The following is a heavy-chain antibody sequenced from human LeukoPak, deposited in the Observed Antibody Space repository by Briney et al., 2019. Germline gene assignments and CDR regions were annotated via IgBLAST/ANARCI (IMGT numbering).Heavy chain of an antibody. D-gene: IGHD1-26*01. J-gene: IGHJ4*02. V-gene: IGHV3-30*02. CDR2: IRYDGNNK. CDR1: GFTFSSYG. CDR3: AKSLGSYYPLDY. Sequence: PGGSLRLSCAASGFTFSSYGMHWVRQAPGKGLEWVAFIRYDGNNKYYADSVKGRFTISRDNSKNTLYLQMNSLRAEDTAVYYCAKSLGSYYPLDYWGQGTLVTVSS.